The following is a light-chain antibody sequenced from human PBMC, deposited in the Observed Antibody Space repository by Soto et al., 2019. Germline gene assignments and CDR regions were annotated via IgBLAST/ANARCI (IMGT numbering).Light chain of an antibody. Sequence: QSALTQPASVSGSPGQSITLSCAGTNSDVGGYNLVSWYQQHPGKAPKLMIYEGGKRPSGVSNRFSGSKSGNTASLTISWLQAEDEADYFCCSYAGRNTWVFGGGTQLTVL. CDR2: EGG. CDR3: CSYAGRNTWV. V-gene: IGLV2-23*01. CDR1: NSDVGGYNL. J-gene: IGLJ3*02.